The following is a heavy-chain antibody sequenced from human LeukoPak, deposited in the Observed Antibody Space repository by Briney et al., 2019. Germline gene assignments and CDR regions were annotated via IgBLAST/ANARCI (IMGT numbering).Heavy chain of an antibody. CDR1: GLMFSDYF. J-gene: IGHJ4*02. CDR2: ISSNSKYT. V-gene: IGHV3-11*05. CDR3: ARDNGNKYYFDY. D-gene: IGHD2-8*01. Sequence: PGGSLRLSCAASGLMFSDYFMSCIRQAPGKELEWISYISSNSKYTKYADSVKGRFTISRDNAKKSLYLQMNSLRAEDTAVYYCARDNGNKYYFDYWGQATLVTVS.